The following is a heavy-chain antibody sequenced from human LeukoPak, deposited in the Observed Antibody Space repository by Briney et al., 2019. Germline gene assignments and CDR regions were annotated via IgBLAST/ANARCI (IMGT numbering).Heavy chain of an antibody. CDR3: ARDLGYCSSTSCSDY. CDR2: IIPIFGTA. CDR1: GGTFSSYA. D-gene: IGHD2-2*01. V-gene: IGHV1-69*05. Sequence: SXKVSCKASGGTFSSYAISWVRQAPGQGLEWMGGIIPIFGTANYAQKFQGRVTITTDESTSTAYMELSSLRSEDTAVYYCARDLGYCSSTSCSDYWGQGTLVTVSS. J-gene: IGHJ4*02.